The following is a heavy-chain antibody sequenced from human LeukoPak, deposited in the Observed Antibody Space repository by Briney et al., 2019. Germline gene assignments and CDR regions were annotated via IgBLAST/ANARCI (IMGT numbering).Heavy chain of an antibody. V-gene: IGHV4-34*01. Sequence: PSETLSLTCAVYGGSFSGYYWSWIRQPPGKGLEWIGEINHSGSTNYNPSLKSRVTISVDMSKNQFSLKLSSVTAADTAVYYCARDRRKTSVLRYFDWPHDAFDIWGQGTMVTVSS. J-gene: IGHJ3*02. CDR3: ARDRRKTSVLRYFDWPHDAFDI. CDR2: INHSGST. D-gene: IGHD3-9*01. CDR1: GGSFSGYY.